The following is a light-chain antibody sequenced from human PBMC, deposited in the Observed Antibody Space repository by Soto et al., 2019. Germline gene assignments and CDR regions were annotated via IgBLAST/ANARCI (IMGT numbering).Light chain of an antibody. CDR2: DVS. CDR1: SSDVGAYNY. CDR3: FAYTTSSADV. Sequence: QSALTQPASVSGSPGQSITISCTGTSSDVGAYNYVSWYQQLPGKAPKLMIYDVSNRPSGVSNRFSGSKSGNTASLTISGHQAEDETDYYCFAYTTSSADVFGTGTKLTVL. V-gene: IGLV2-14*03. J-gene: IGLJ1*01.